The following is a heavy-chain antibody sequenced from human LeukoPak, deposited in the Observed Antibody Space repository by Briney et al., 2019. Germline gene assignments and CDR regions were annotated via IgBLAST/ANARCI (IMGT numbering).Heavy chain of an antibody. CDR1: GFTFSSYW. D-gene: IGHD6-19*01. CDR3: AREMAMAVAGISWFDP. Sequence: GGSLRLSCAASGFTFSSYWMSWVRQAPGKGLEWVANIKQDGSEKYYVDSVKGRFTISRDNAKNSPSLQMNSLRAEDTAVYYCAREMAMAVAGISWFDPWGQGTLVTVSS. CDR2: IKQDGSEK. J-gene: IGHJ5*02. V-gene: IGHV3-7*01.